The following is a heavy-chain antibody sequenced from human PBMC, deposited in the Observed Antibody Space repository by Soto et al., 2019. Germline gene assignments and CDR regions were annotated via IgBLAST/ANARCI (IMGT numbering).Heavy chain of an antibody. CDR1: GGSITSYY. Sequence: QVQLQESGPGLVKPSETLSLTCTVSGGSITSYYWSWIRQPPGKGLEWIGYIYYSGSTNYNPSLKSRVTISVDTSKNQFSLKLSAVTAGDTAVYYCARQYCSGDSCYQLDYWGQGTLVTVSS. V-gene: IGHV4-59*08. CDR3: ARQYCSGDSCYQLDY. CDR2: IYYSGST. D-gene: IGHD2-15*01. J-gene: IGHJ4*02.